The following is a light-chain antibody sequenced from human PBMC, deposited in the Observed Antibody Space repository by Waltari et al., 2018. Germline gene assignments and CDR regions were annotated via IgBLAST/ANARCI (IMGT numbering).Light chain of an antibody. V-gene: IGKV2-30*01. CDR1: QSLVDSDGKTY. Sequence: DVVMTQSPLSLPVTLGQPASISCRSSQSLVDSDGKTYLNGFQKRPGQSPRRLMYKVFKREAGVPDRFSGSWSGTDFTLKINRVEAEDVGVYYCMQATHWPLTFGQGTKVEIK. J-gene: IGKJ1*01. CDR3: MQATHWPLT. CDR2: KVF.